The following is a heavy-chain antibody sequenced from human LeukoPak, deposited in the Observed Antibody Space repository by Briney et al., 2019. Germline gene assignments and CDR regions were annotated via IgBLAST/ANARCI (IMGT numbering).Heavy chain of an antibody. CDR2: IYYSGST. J-gene: IGHJ6*03. CDR3: ARAKDILTGYNYYYYMDV. Sequence: SATLSLTCTVSGGSISSSSYYWGWIRQPPGKGLEWIGRIYYSGSTYYNPSLKSRVTISVDTSKNQFSLKLSSVNAADTAVYYCARAKDILTGYNYYYYMDVWGKGTTVTVSS. V-gene: IGHV4-39*07. CDR1: GGSISSSSYY. D-gene: IGHD3-9*01.